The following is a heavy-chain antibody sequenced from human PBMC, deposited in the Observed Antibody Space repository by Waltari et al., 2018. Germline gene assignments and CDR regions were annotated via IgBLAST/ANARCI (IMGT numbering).Heavy chain of an antibody. J-gene: IGHJ3*01. CDR2: IYSSGST. D-gene: IGHD1-1*01. CDR1: GGSIRSSY. V-gene: IGHV4-4*07. CDR3: TRERRQLELVASFDV. Sequence: QVQLQESGPGLVKSSDPLSLTCTISGGSIRSSYWSWIRQPAGKGLEWIGRIYSSGSTNYSPSLDSRVSMSIDTSTNQFSLKLKSVTAADTAIYYCTRERRQLELVASFDVWGHGTKVSVSS.